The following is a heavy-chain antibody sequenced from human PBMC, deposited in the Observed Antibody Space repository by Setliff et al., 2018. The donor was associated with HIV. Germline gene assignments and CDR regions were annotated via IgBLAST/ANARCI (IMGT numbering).Heavy chain of an antibody. V-gene: IGHV4-59*01. Sequence: SETLSLTCTVSGGSISSYYWSWVRQPPGKGLEWIGYIYYNGNTNYNPSLKSRVTISVDTSKNQLSLKLSSVTAADTAAYYCARVPRQLLMGTTDVWGQGTPVTV. CDR3: ARVPRQLLMGTTDV. CDR2: IYYNGNT. D-gene: IGHD1-26*01. CDR1: GGSISSYY. J-gene: IGHJ4*02.